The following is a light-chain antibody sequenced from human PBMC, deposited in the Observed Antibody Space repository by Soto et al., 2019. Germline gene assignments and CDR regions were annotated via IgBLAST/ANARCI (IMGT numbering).Light chain of an antibody. CDR3: QLDDTRLIA. CDR2: DGC. V-gene: IGKV1-33*01. CDR1: QHTNHY. J-gene: IGKJ5*01. Sequence: HITQPLSSLAAAVGERVHITCXASQHTNHYLNWYPQEPGKAXKXXXSDGCNLQTGVPSSFSGSRFGTDFTLTLISMQPEDIAPYYCQLDDTRLIAVGQGPRLEI.